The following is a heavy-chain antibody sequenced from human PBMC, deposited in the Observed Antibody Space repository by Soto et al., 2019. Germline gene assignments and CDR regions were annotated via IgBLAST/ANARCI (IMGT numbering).Heavy chain of an antibody. CDR2: IYYSGST. D-gene: IGHD6-6*01. CDR1: GGSISSYY. J-gene: IGHJ6*03. V-gene: IGHV4-59*08. Sequence: PSETLSLTCTVSGGSISSYYWSWIRQPPGKGLEWIGYIYYSGSTNYNPSLRSRVSISVDTSKNQFSLKLRSVTAADTAVYYCARHGNSSSSSQRYYYYMDVWGKGTTVTVSS. CDR3: ARHGNSSSSSQRYYYYMDV.